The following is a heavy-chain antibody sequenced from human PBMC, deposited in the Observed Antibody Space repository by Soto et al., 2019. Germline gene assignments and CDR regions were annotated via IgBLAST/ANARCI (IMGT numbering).Heavy chain of an antibody. CDR3: ARRGVSYGGGYFDL. J-gene: IGHJ2*01. V-gene: IGHV4-31*03. CDR1: GGSINIGGFY. D-gene: IGHD5-18*01. Sequence: QVQLQESGPGLVKPSQTLSLTCTVSGGSINIGGFYWSWVRQHPGKGLEWIGYIYHSGSTYYNPSLKSRVTISGDTSKIQCSLKLSSVTAADTAVYYCARRGVSYGGGYFDLWGRGTLVTVSS. CDR2: IYHSGST.